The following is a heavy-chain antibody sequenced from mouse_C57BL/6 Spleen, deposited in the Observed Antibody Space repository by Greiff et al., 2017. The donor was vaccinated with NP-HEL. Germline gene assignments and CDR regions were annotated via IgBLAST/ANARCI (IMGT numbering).Heavy chain of an antibody. CDR1: GYTFTSYG. V-gene: IGHV1-81*01. CDR3: ARMWDGYPFAY. D-gene: IGHD2-3*01. CDR2: IYPRSGNT. J-gene: IGHJ3*01. Sequence: VQLQQSGAELARPGASVKLSCKASGYTFTSYGISWVKQRTGQGLEWIGEIYPRSGNTYYNEKFKGKATLTADKSSSTAYMELRILTSEDSAVYFCARMWDGYPFAYWGQGTLVTVSA.